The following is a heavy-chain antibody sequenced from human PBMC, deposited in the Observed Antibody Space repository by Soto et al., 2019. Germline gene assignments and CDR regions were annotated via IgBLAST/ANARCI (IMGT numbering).Heavy chain of an antibody. Sequence: EVQLLESGGDLGQPGGSLRLSCAASGFSFSSYAMSWVRQAPGKGLEWVSDISGSGGTTRYADSVKGRFTISRDNSKNMLYLQMNSLRAEDTAVYYCVKDRNSDPPGPHNWGQGTLVTVFS. CDR2: ISGSGGTT. V-gene: IGHV3-23*01. CDR1: GFSFSSYA. J-gene: IGHJ4*02. D-gene: IGHD6-13*01. CDR3: VKDRNSDPPGPHN.